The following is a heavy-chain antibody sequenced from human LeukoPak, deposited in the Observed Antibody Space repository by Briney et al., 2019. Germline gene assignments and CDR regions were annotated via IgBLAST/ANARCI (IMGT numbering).Heavy chain of an antibody. CDR3: ARDEGYSSSWYRGH. D-gene: IGHD6-13*01. CDR1: GHTFTSYG. V-gene: IGHV1-18*01. CDR2: ISAYNGNT. Sequence: ASVKVSCKASGHTFTSYGISWVRQAPGQGLEWMGWISAYNGNTNYAQKLQGRVTMTTDTSTSTAYMELRSLRSDDTAVYYCARDEGYSSSWYRGHWGQGTLVTVSS. J-gene: IGHJ4*02.